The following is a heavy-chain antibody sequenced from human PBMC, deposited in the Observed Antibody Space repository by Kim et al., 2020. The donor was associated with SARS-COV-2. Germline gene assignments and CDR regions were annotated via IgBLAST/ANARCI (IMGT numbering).Heavy chain of an antibody. V-gene: IGHV3-30*18. J-gene: IGHJ4*02. CDR1: GFTFSSYG. Sequence: GGSLRLSFAASGFTFSSYGMHWVRQAPGKGLEWVAVISYDGSNKYYADSVKGRFTISRDNSKNTLYLQMNSLRAEDTAVYYCAKEGPYYYGSGSYSQPPYFDYWGQGTLVTVSS. CDR2: ISYDGSNK. D-gene: IGHD3-10*01. CDR3: AKEGPYYYGSGSYSQPPYFDY.